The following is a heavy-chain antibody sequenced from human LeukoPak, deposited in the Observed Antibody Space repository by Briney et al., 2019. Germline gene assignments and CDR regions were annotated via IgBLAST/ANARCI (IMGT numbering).Heavy chain of an antibody. CDR1: GFTFSSYA. CDR2: ISYDGSNK. J-gene: IGHJ5*02. V-gene: IGHV3-30*04. Sequence: GGSLRLSCAASGFTFSSYAMRWVRQAPGKGLEWVAVISYDGSNKYYADSVKGRFTISRDNSKNTLYLQMNSLRAEDTAVYYCARVDVDPWGQGTLVTVSS. CDR3: ARVDVDP.